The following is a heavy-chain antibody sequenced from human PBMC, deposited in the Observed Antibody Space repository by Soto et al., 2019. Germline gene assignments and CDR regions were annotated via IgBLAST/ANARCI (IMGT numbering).Heavy chain of an antibody. D-gene: IGHD5-12*01. CDR2: IIPIIGTA. V-gene: IGHV1-69*01. CDR1: GGTFNNYA. J-gene: IGHJ4*02. CDR3: ARGGVDVVATSAFDY. Sequence: QVQLVQSGAEVKKPGSSVKVSCKASGGTFNNYAISWVRQAPGQGLEWMGGIIPIIGTADYAHKLQGRLAISADESTGTTFMELSSLRSEDTALCYCARGGVDVVATSAFDYWGQGTLVTVSS.